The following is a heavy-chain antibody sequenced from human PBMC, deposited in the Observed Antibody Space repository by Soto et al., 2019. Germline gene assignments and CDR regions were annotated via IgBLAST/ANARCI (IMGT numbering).Heavy chain of an antibody. CDR3: ARSRRGAYSSGWYSLSGYYNYGKDV. CDR2: IYPGDSDT. Sequence: PGESLKISCKGSGYSFTSYWIGWVRQMPGKGLKWMGIIYPGDSDTTYSPSFEGQVTISADTSISTAYLQWTSLKASDTAMYYCARSRRGAYSSGWYSLSGYYNYGKDVWGQGTKVTVSS. CDR1: GYSFTSYW. D-gene: IGHD6-19*01. J-gene: IGHJ6*02. V-gene: IGHV5-51*01.